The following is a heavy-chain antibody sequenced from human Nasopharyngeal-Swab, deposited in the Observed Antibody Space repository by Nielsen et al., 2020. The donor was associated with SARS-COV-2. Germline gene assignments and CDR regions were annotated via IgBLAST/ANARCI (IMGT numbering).Heavy chain of an antibody. CDR2: INGEESRT. D-gene: IGHD3-16*01. CDR3: ARDPHGVRGAMQDAFDL. J-gene: IGHJ3*01. CDR1: GFTFNIYW. V-gene: IGHV3-74*01. Sequence: GGSLRLSCAVSGFTFNIYWMHWVRQAPGKGLVWVSRINGEESRTSYADSVKGRFTISRDNAKNTLYLQMNSLRADDAAMYYCARDPHGVRGAMQDAFDLWGQGTMVTVSS.